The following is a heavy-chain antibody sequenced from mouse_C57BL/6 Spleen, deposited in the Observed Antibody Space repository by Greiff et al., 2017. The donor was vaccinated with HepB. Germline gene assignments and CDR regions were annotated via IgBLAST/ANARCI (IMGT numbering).Heavy chain of an antibody. CDR2: IYPGDGDT. J-gene: IGHJ4*01. CDR3: ARNGYDEDYYAMDY. CDR1: GYAFSSYW. D-gene: IGHD2-2*01. Sequence: VQLQQSGAELVKPGASVKISCKASGYAFSSYWMNWVKQRPGKGLEWIGQIYPGDGDTNYNGKFKGKATLTADKSSSTAYMQLSSLTSEDSAVYFCARNGYDEDYYAMDYWGQGTSVTVSS. V-gene: IGHV1-80*01.